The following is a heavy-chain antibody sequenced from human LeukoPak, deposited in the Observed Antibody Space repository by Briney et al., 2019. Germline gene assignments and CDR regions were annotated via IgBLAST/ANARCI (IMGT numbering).Heavy chain of an antibody. Sequence: ASVKVSCKASGGTFSSYAISWVRQAPGQGLEWMGGIIPIFGTANYAQKFQGRVTITTDESTSTAYMELSSLRSEDTAVYYCARDGRIVGATTDYWGQGTLVTVSS. CDR1: GGTFSSYA. D-gene: IGHD1-26*01. CDR3: ARDGRIVGATTDY. CDR2: IIPIFGTA. V-gene: IGHV1-69*05. J-gene: IGHJ4*02.